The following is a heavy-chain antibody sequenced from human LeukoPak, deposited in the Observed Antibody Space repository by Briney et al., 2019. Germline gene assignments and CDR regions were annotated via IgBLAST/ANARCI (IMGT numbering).Heavy chain of an antibody. J-gene: IGHJ5*02. CDR1: GGSFSGYY. D-gene: IGHD6-13*01. Sequence: SETLSLTCAVYGGSFSGYYWSWIRQPPGKGLEWIGEINHSGSTNYNPSLKSRVTISVDTSKNQFSLKLSSVTAADTAVYYCARHPTGYSSSWYWFDPWGQGTLVTVSS. V-gene: IGHV4-34*01. CDR2: INHSGST. CDR3: ARHPTGYSSSWYWFDP.